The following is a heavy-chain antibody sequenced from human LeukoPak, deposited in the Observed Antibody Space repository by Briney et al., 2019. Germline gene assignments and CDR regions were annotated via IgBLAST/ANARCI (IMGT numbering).Heavy chain of an antibody. V-gene: IGHV1-69*13. D-gene: IGHD2-2*02. CDR1: GGTFSSYA. J-gene: IGHJ6*04. Sequence: SVTVSCKASGGTFSSYAISRVRQAPGQGLEWMGGIIPIFGTANYAQKFQGRVTITADESTSTAYMELSSLRSEDTAVYYCARGPKKGYCSSTSCYSNYYYYGMDVWGKGTTVTVSS. CDR2: IIPIFGTA. CDR3: ARGPKKGYCSSTSCYSNYYYYGMDV.